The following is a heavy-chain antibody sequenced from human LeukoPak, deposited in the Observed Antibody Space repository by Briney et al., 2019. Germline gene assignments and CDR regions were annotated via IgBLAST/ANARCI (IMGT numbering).Heavy chain of an antibody. D-gene: IGHD2-15*01. CDR3: ARLLGYCSGGSCPIGDNWFDP. CDR1: GGSISIYY. J-gene: IGHJ5*02. CDR2: IYTSGST. V-gene: IGHV4-4*07. Sequence: PSETLSLTCTVSGGSISIYYWNWIRQPAGKGLEWIGRIYTSGSTKYNPSLKSRVTMSVDTSKNQFSLELSSVTAADTAVYYCARLLGYCSGGSCPIGDNWFDPWGQGTLVTVSS.